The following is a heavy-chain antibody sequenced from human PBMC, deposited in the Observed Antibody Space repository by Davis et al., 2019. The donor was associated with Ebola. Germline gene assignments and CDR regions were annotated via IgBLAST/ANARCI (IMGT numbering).Heavy chain of an antibody. V-gene: IGHV4-61*05. CDR3: ARGWDSSGWHS. J-gene: IGHJ1*01. CDR2: IYYSGST. Sequence: MPSETLSLTCTVSGGSISSSSYYWGWIRQSPGKGLEWIGYIYYSGSTNYNPSLKSRLTISVDSSKNQFSLKLSSVTAADTAVYFCARGWDSSGWHSWGPGTLVTVSS. CDR1: GGSISSSSYY. D-gene: IGHD6-19*01.